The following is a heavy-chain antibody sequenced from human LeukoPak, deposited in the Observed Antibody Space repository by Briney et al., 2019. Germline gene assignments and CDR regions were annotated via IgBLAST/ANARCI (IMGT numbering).Heavy chain of an antibody. V-gene: IGHV4-59*01. CDR3: ARAGYDSSGYSSPYIDY. D-gene: IGHD3-22*01. J-gene: IGHJ4*02. CDR2: IYYSGST. Sequence: SETLSLTCTVSGGSISSYYWSWIRQPPGEGLEWIGYIYYSGSTNYNPSLKSRVTISVDTSKNQFSLKLSSVTAADTAVYYCARAGYDSSGYSSPYIDYWGQGTLVTVSS. CDR1: GGSISSYY.